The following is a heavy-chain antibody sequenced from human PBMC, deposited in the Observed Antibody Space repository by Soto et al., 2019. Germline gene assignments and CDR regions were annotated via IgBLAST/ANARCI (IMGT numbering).Heavy chain of an antibody. J-gene: IGHJ6*02. V-gene: IGHV3-48*02. CDR1: GFTFSSYI. CDR2: ISSSSSTI. Sequence: GGSLRLSCAASGFTFSSYIMNWVSQATGKGLEWVSYISSSSSTIYYADSVKGRFTISRDNAKNSLYLQMNSLRDEDTALYYCARDEGFLEWLLIYYGMDVWGQGTTVTVSS. D-gene: IGHD3-3*01. CDR3: ARDEGFLEWLLIYYGMDV.